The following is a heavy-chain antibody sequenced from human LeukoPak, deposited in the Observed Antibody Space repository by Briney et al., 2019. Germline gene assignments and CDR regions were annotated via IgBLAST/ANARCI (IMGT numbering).Heavy chain of an antibody. V-gene: IGHV1-2*02. CDR2: INPNSGGT. CDR3: ARDFILEMATITSGTFDY. Sequence: ASVNVSCKASGYTFTGYYMHWVRQAPGQGLEWMGWINPNSGGTNYAQKFQGRVTMTRDTSISTAYMELSRLRSDDTAVYYCARDFILEMATITSGTFDYLGQGTLVTVSS. CDR1: GYTFTGYY. D-gene: IGHD5-24*01. J-gene: IGHJ4*02.